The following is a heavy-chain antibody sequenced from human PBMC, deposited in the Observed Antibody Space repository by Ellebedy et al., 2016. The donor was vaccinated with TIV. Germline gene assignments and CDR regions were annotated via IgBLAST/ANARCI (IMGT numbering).Heavy chain of an antibody. CDR1: GFTFSRFW. CDR2: FSSGGTT. V-gene: IGHV3-23*01. J-gene: IGHJ4*02. CDR3: AKAGLDGYCSGGNCQLAYFDY. Sequence: ETLSLTCAASGFTFSRFWMIWVRQAPGKGLEWVSTFSSGGTTYYAGSVKGRFTISRDSAKNTLYLQMNSLRAEDTAVYFCAKAGLDGYCSGGNCQLAYFDYWGQGTLVTVSS. D-gene: IGHD2-15*01.